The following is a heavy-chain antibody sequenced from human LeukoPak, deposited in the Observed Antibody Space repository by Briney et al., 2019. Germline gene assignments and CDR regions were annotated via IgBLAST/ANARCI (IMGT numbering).Heavy chain of an antibody. CDR2: IIPIFGTA. J-gene: IGHJ4*02. Sequence: SVKVSCKASGGTFSSYAISWVRQAPGQGLEWMGGIIPIFGTANYAQKFQGRVTITTDESTSTAYMELSSLRSEDTAVYYCARVGGIYAQSIYYFDYWSQGALVTVSS. CDR3: ARVGGIYAQSIYYFDY. D-gene: IGHD1-26*01. V-gene: IGHV1-69*05. CDR1: GGTFSSYA.